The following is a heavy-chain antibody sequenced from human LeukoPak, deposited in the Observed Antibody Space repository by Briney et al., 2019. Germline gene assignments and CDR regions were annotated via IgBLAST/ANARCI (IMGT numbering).Heavy chain of an antibody. CDR1: GGSISSSSYY. D-gene: IGHD4-11*01. CDR2: IYHSGST. Sequence: SETLSLTCTVSGGSISSSSYYWGWIRQPPGKGLEWIGSIYHSGSTYCNPSLKSRVTTSVDTSKNQFSLKLSSVTAADTAVYYCARFTPSSDYQFASDYWGQGTLVTVSS. CDR3: ARFTPSSDYQFASDY. J-gene: IGHJ4*02. V-gene: IGHV4-39*01.